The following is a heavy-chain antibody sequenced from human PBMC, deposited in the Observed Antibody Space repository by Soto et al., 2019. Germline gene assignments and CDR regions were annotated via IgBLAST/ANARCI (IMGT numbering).Heavy chain of an antibody. D-gene: IGHD3-22*01. Sequence: QMQLIQSGAEVKKSGSSVKVTCKASGGTFSSDSISWVRQAPGEGLEWMGGVIPLFGTANYAQKFEGRVTITADESTSTAYMELSSLRSDEEAVYYCARVHMIVVVGERYQYKCLDVWGQGNAVTVSS. CDR3: ARVHMIVVVGERYQYKCLDV. CDR2: VIPLFGTA. J-gene: IGHJ6*02. V-gene: IGHV1-69*01. CDR1: GGTFSSDS.